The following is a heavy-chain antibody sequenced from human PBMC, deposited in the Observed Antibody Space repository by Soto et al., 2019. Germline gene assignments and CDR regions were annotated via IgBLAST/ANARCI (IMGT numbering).Heavy chain of an antibody. CDR2: IYYSGTT. D-gene: IGHD6-6*01. CDR1: GASITNKNYY. V-gene: IGHV4-39*01. CDR3: ARYSTSFAFDY. J-gene: IGHJ4*02. Sequence: PSETLSLTCIASGASITNKNYYWGWIRQPPGKGLEWIGTIYYSGTTFYNPSLKSRLTISVDTPKNQLSLKVNSVTAADTAVYHCARYSTSFAFDYWGQGTLVTVSS.